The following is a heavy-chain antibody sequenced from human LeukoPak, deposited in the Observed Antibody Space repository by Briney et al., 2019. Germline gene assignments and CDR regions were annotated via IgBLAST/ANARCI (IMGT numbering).Heavy chain of an antibody. CDR1: GGSFSGYY. CDR2: INHSGST. J-gene: IGHJ4*02. V-gene: IGHV4-34*01. Sequence: SETLSLTCAVYGGSFSGYYWSWIRQPPGKGLEWIGEINHSGSTNYNPSLKSRVTISVDTSKNQFSLKPSSVTAADTAVYYCARSFGNYYGSGSISGFDYWGQGTLVTVSS. D-gene: IGHD3-10*01. CDR3: ARSFGNYYGSGSISGFDY.